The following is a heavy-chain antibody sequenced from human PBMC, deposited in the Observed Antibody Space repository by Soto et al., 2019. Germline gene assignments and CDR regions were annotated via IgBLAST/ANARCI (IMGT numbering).Heavy chain of an antibody. Sequence: GGSLRLSCAASGFTFSNYWMHWVRQAPGKGLVWVSRINSDGSSTSYADSVKGRFTISRDNAKNTLYLQMNSLRAEDTAVYYCARESRHRQQLLRSWGQGTLVTASS. J-gene: IGHJ1*01. V-gene: IGHV3-74*01. CDR3: ARESRHRQQLLRS. CDR1: GFTFSNYW. D-gene: IGHD6-13*01. CDR2: INSDGSST.